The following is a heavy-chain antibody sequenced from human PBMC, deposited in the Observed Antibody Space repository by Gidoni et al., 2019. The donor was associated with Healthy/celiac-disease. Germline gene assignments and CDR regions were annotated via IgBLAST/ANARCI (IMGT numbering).Heavy chain of an antibody. CDR1: GFTFSNHA. CDR3: AKGYDILTGYHY. Sequence: EVQLLESGGGLVQPGGSLRLSCAASGFTFSNHAMNWVRQAPGKGLEWVSGISGRGDSTYYADSVRGRFTISRDNSKNTLYLQMNSLRAEDTAVYYCAKGYDILTGYHYWGQGSLVTVSS. V-gene: IGHV3-23*01. CDR2: ISGRGDST. D-gene: IGHD3-9*01. J-gene: IGHJ4*02.